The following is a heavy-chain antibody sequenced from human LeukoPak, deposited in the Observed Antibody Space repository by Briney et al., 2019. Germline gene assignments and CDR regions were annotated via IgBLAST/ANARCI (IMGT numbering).Heavy chain of an antibody. CDR2: INPNSGGT. CDR1: GYTFTGYY. J-gene: IGHJ6*03. V-gene: IGHV1-2*02. D-gene: IGHD3-3*01. Sequence: ASVKVSCKASGYTFTGYYMHWVRQAPGQGLEWMGWINPNSGGTNYAQKFQGRVTMTRDTSISTAYMELSRLRSDDTAVYYCARAPYYDFWSYMDVWGKGTTVTVSS. CDR3: ARAPYYDFWSYMDV.